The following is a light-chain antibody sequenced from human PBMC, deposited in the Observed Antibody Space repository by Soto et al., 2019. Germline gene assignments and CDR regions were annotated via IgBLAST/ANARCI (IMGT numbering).Light chain of an antibody. CDR1: SSNIGDYH. J-gene: IGLJ2*01. CDR2: SSH. CDR3: QSFDNSLSGSV. Sequence: QSVLTQPPSASGTPGQRVTISCSGSSSNIGDYHVHWYQQLPGAAPKVLIHSSHQRPSGVPDRFSGSKSGTSASLAISGLQAEDEADYYCQSFDNSLSGSVFGGGTKLTVL. V-gene: IGLV1-44*01.